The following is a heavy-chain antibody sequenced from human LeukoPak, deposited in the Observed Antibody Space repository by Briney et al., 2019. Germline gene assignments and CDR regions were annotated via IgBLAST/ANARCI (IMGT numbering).Heavy chain of an antibody. D-gene: IGHD2-2*01. CDR1: GYTFTSYG. J-gene: IGHJ4*02. CDR2: ISAYNGNT. V-gene: IGHV1-18*01. CDR3: ARDHGIRISTVFGY. Sequence: ASVKVSCKASGYTFTSYGISWVRQAPGQGLEWMGWISAYNGNTNYAQKLQGRVTMTTDTSTSTAYMELRSLRSDDTAVYYCARDHGIRISTVFGYWGQGTLVTVSS.